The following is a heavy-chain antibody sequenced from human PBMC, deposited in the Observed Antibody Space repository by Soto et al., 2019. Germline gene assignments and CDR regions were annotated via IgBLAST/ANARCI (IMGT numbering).Heavy chain of an antibody. Sequence: EVQLLESGGGLVQPGGSLRLSCAASGFTISSYAMSWVRQAPGKGLEWVSAISGSGGSTYYADSVKGRFTISRDNSKNTLYLHMNSLRAEDTGVYYCAKADYGDYVGYFDLWGRGTLVTVSS. V-gene: IGHV3-23*01. D-gene: IGHD4-17*01. CDR3: AKADYGDYVGYFDL. J-gene: IGHJ2*01. CDR2: ISGSGGST. CDR1: GFTISSYA.